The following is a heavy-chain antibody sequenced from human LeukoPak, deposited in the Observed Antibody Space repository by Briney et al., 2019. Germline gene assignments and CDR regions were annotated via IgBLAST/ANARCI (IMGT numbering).Heavy chain of an antibody. D-gene: IGHD3-3*01. V-gene: IGHV4-59*01. J-gene: IGHJ4*02. Sequence: SETLSLTCTVSGGSISSYYWSWIRQPPGKGLEWIGYIYYSGSTNYNPSLKSRVTISVDTSKNQFSLKLSSVTAADTAVYYCARVLYYDFWSGYYTTYYFDYWGQGTLVTVSS. CDR1: GGSISSYY. CDR3: ARVLYYDFWSGYYTTYYFDY. CDR2: IYYSGST.